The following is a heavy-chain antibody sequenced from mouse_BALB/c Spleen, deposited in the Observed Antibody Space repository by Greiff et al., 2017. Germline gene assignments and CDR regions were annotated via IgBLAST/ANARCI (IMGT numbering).Heavy chain of an antibody. Sequence: EVQLQESGPGLVKPSQSLSLTCTVTGYSITSDYAWNWIRQFPGNKLEWMGYISYSGSTSYNPSLKSRISITRDTSKNQFFLQLNSVTTEDTATYYCADHFAYWGQGTLVTVSA. CDR2: ISYSGST. V-gene: IGHV3-2*02. CDR1: GYSITSDYA. J-gene: IGHJ3*01. CDR3: ADHFAY.